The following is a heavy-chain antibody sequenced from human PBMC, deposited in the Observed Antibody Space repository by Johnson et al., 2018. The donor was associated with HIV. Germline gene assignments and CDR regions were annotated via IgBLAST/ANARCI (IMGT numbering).Heavy chain of an antibody. V-gene: IGHV3-20*04. Sequence: VQLVESGGGVVRPGGSLRLSCAASGFTFDDYGMSWVSQAPGKGLEWVSGINWNGGSTGYADSVKGRFTISRDNAKNSLYLQMNSLRAEDTALYYCAKDHDYYDSSGSILGAFDIWGQGTMVTVSS. CDR2: INWNGGST. CDR1: GFTFDDYG. CDR3: AKDHDYYDSSGSILGAFDI. D-gene: IGHD3-22*01. J-gene: IGHJ3*02.